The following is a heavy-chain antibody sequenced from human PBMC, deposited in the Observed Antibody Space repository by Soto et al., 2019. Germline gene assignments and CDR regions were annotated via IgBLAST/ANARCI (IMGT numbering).Heavy chain of an antibody. CDR1: GGSISSSSYY. D-gene: IGHD3-10*01. CDR2: IYYSGST. J-gene: IGHJ6*02. Sequence: PSETLSLTCTVSGGSISSSSYYWGWIRQPPGKGLEWIGSIYYSGSTYYNPSLKSRVTISVDTSKNQFSLKLSSVTAADTAVYYCASTYGSGSYYNYYYYYYGMDVWGQGTTVT. V-gene: IGHV4-39*01. CDR3: ASTYGSGSYYNYYYYYYGMDV.